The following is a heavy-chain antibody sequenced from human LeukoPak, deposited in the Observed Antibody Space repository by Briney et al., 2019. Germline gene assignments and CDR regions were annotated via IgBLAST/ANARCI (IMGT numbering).Heavy chain of an antibody. V-gene: IGHV3-53*01. D-gene: IGHD2-15*01. J-gene: IGHJ6*03. CDR1: GFTVSSNY. CDR2: IYSGGST. Sequence: PGGSLRLSCAASGFTVSSNYMSWVRQAPGKGLEWVSVIYSGGSTYLADSVKGRFNISRDNSKNTLYLQMNSLRAEDTAVYYCARVLGYCSGGSCPHYYYYSYMDVWGKGTTVTVSS. CDR3: ARVLGYCSGGSCPHYYYYSYMDV.